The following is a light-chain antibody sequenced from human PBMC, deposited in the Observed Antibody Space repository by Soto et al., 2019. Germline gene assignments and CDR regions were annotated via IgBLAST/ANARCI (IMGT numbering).Light chain of an antibody. V-gene: IGLV2-11*01. J-gene: IGLJ3*02. Sequence: QSALTQPRSVSGSPGQSVTISCTGTSSDVAAYNYVSWYQQHPGKAPKLLICDVSRRPSGVPDRFSGSKSGNTASLTISGLQAEDEADYYCCSYAGSSTSWVFGGGTKLTVL. CDR2: DVS. CDR3: CSYAGSSTSWV. CDR1: SSDVAAYNY.